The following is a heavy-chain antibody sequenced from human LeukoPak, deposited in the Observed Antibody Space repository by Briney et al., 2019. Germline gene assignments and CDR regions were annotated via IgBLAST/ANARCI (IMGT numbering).Heavy chain of an antibody. Sequence: GGSLRLSCAASGFTFSSYAMSWVRQAPGKGLEWVSAISGSGGSTYYADSAKGRFTISRDNSKNTLYLQMNSLRAEDTALYYCANSRSTFFPSDYWGQGTLVTVSS. CDR1: GFTFSSYA. D-gene: IGHD2/OR15-2a*01. J-gene: IGHJ4*02. V-gene: IGHV3-23*01. CDR3: ANSRSTFFPSDY. CDR2: ISGSGGST.